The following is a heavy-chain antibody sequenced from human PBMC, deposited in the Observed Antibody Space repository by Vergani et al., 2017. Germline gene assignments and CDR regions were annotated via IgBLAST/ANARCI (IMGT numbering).Heavy chain of an antibody. CDR1: GASIRSSNYY. Sequence: QLQLQESVPGLVKPSATLSLTCSVSGASIRSSNYYWGWIRQPPGKGLGWIASIYYSGSTYYNPSLKSRVTISVDTSKNQFSLKLSSVTAADTAVYFCAGHSTVEWLVKLGWIDPWGQGILVTVSS. CDR2: IYYSGST. CDR3: AGHSTVEWLVKLGWIDP. V-gene: IGHV4-39*01. J-gene: IGHJ5*02. D-gene: IGHD6-19*01.